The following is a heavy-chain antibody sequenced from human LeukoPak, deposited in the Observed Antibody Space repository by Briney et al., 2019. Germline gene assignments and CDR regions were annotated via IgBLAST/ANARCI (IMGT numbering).Heavy chain of an antibody. CDR1: GFIFSDFA. V-gene: IGHV3-30-3*01. J-gene: IGHJ4*02. CDR2: TSDDGTKT. D-gene: IGHD3-9*01. Sequence: GGSLRLSCAASGFIFSDFAMHWVRQAPGKGLEWLAGTSDDGTKTYYAQSVKGRFTISRDNSKNMLFLQMNSLRSEDTAIYYCARRDNFEYWGQGTLVTVST. CDR3: ARRDNFEY.